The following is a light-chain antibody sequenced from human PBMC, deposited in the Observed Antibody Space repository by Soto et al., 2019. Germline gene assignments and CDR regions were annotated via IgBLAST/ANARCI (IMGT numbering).Light chain of an antibody. V-gene: IGKV3-20*01. CDR3: QQYGTSLLT. CDR1: QSVSSSY. J-gene: IGKJ4*01. Sequence: EIVLTQSPGTLSLSPGERATLSCRASQSVSSSYLAWYQQKPGQAPRLLIYVASSRATGIPDRFSGSGSGTDFTLTISRLEPEDCAVYYCQQYGTSLLTFGGGTKVEIK. CDR2: VAS.